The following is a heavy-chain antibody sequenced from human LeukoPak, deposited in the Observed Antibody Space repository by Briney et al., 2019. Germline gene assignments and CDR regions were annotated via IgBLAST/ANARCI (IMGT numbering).Heavy chain of an antibody. Sequence: ERSLRLSCAASGFIFSSHGMHWVRQAPSKGLEWVAVIWFDGSNKYYADSVKGRFTISRDNSQSTLYLQMNSLRAEDTAIYYCARDRPGGGINGMDVWGQGTAVTVSS. V-gene: IGHV3-33*01. CDR2: IWFDGSNK. CDR1: GFIFSSHG. J-gene: IGHJ6*02. CDR3: ARDRPGGGINGMDV. D-gene: IGHD3-16*01.